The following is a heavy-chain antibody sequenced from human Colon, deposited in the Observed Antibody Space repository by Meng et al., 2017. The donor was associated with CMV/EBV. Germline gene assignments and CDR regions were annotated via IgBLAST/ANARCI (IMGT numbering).Heavy chain of an antibody. Sequence: SGGSVDSGGYYCSWTRQAPGKGLQWLGHIYTGGRAYSNPSLKSRLSISLDTSKNQFSLSLRSVTAADTAVYYCARGSVIASAVSFDHWGQGTLVTVSS. D-gene: IGHD2-21*01. V-gene: IGHV4-30-4*01. CDR1: GGSVDSGGYY. J-gene: IGHJ4*02. CDR3: ARGSVIASAVSFDH. CDR2: IYTGGRA.